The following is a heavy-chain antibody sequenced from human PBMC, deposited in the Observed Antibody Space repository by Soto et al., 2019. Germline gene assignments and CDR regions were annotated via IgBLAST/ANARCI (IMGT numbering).Heavy chain of an antibody. V-gene: IGHV1-69*06. CDR1: GGTFSSYA. CDR2: IIPIFGTA. D-gene: IGHD3-3*01. J-gene: IGHJ6*02. Sequence: QVQLVQSGAEVKKPGSSVKVSCKASGGTFSSYAISWVRQAPGQGLEWMGGIIPIFGTANYAQKFQGRVTSTTNKATSTPYMELGSRAGEDTTVYYCARPTEEWVPPARDQYYGMDVWCRESTVT. CDR3: ARPTEEWVPPARDQYYGMDV.